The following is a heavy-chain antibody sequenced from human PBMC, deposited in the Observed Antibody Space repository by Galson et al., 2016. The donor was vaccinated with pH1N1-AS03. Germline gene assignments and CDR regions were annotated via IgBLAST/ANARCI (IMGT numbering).Heavy chain of an antibody. CDR3: AKPHDYNAYEGGFVI. V-gene: IGHV4-38-2*01. CDR1: GYSISSGYY. J-gene: IGHJ3*02. D-gene: IGHD5-24*01. CDR2: IYHGGST. Sequence: SETLSLTCAVSGYSISSGYYWGWIRQPPGKGLEWIATIYHGGSTYYNPSLKSRVTISIDTSKNQFSLKLNSVTAADTAVYYFAKPHDYNAYEGGFVIWGQGTRVTVSS.